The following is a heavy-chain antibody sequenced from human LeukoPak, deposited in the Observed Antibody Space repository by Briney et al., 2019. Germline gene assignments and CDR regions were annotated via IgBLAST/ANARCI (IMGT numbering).Heavy chain of an antibody. CDR2: IHRDGST. Sequence: SGTLSLTCAVSGGSISSSNWWNWVRQPPGRGLEWIGEIHRDGSTNYNPPLQSRVTISMDKSKNQFSQKVSSVTAADTAVYYCARAAVATSYYYGLDVWGQGTTVTVSS. D-gene: IGHD6-19*01. CDR1: GGSISSSNW. V-gene: IGHV4-4*02. CDR3: ARAAVATSYYYGLDV. J-gene: IGHJ6*02.